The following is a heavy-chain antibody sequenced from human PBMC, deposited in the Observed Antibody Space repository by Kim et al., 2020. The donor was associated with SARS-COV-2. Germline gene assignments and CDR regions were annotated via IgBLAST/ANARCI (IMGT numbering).Heavy chain of an antibody. CDR2: ISYDGSNK. CDR3: AKAMVEYSSSWYGK. J-gene: IGHJ4*02. Sequence: GGSLRLSCAASGFTFSSYGMHWVRQAPGKGLEWVAVISYDGSNKYYADSVKGRFTISRDNSKNTLYLQMNSLRAEDTAVYYCAKAMVEYSSSWYGKWGQGTLVTVSS. V-gene: IGHV3-30*18. CDR1: GFTFSSYG. D-gene: IGHD6-13*01.